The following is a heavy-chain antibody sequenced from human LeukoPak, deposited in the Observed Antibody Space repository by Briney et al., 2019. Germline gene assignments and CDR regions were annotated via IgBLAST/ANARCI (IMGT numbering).Heavy chain of an antibody. CDR3: ATVMVATTNWFDP. V-gene: IGHV3-7*05. CDR2: IKRDGSDT. D-gene: IGHD5-12*01. Sequence: GGSLRLSCVAPGFTFSTYWMSCGREALGKGLEWVANIKRDGSDTYYVDSVKGRFTISTDTAKKSLYMQMNSLRAEGTAVYYCATVMVATTNWFDPWGQGTLVTVSS. J-gene: IGHJ5*02. CDR1: GFTFSTYW.